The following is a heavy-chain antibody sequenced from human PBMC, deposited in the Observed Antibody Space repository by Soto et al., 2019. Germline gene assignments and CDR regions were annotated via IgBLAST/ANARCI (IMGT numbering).Heavy chain of an antibody. J-gene: IGHJ4*02. CDR3: AICVWFD. CDR2: ISASGVGT. CDR1: GFTFSSYA. V-gene: IGHV3-23*01. Sequence: EVQLLESGGGLVQPGGSLRLSCAASGFTFSSYAMNWVRQAPGKGLEWVSSISASGVGTYFADSVKGRFTISRDNSKDTLYLQMNSLTAEDTAVYYCAICVWFDCGQGNLVTVSS. D-gene: IGHD3-10*01.